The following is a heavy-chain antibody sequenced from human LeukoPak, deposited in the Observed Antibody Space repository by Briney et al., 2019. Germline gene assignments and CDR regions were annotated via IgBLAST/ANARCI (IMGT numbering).Heavy chain of an antibody. D-gene: IGHD1-26*01. CDR3: ARASSGSYSRYFDY. Sequence: PSQTLSLTCAVSGGSISRSGYSWSWIRQPPGKGLDWIAYIYYTGSTYYNPSLKSRVTISVDKSKNQFSLNLSSVTAADTAVYYCARASSGSYSRYFDYWGQGTLVTVSS. V-gene: IGHV4-30-4*07. CDR1: GGSISRSGYS. J-gene: IGHJ4*02. CDR2: IYYTGST.